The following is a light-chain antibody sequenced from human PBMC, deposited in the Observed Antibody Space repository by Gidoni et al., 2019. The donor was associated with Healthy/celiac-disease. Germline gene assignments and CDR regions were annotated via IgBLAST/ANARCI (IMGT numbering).Light chain of an antibody. CDR2: AAS. CDR1: QGISSY. J-gene: IGKJ4*01. V-gene: IGKV1-9*01. CDR3: QQLNSYLL. Sequence: DIQLTPSPSFLSASVGDRVTITCWASQGISSYLAWYQQKPGKAPKLLIYAASTLQSGVPSRFSGSGSGTEFTLTISSLQPEDFATYYCQQLNSYLLFGGGTKVEIK.